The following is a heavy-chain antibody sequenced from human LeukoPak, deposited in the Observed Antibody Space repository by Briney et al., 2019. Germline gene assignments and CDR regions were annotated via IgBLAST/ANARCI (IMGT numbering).Heavy chain of an antibody. J-gene: IGHJ3*02. CDR3: ARAYCSTTRCYTYDAFDI. V-gene: IGHV3-21*01. CDR1: GFTFSSYN. D-gene: IGHD2-2*02. CDR2: ITTSSGTHI. Sequence: PGGSLRLSCAASGFTFSSYNMNWVRQAPGRGLEWVSSITTSSGTHIYYAASVKGRFTISRDNAKNSLYLQMNSLRAEDTAVYYCARAYCSTTRCYTYDAFDIWGQGTMVTVSS.